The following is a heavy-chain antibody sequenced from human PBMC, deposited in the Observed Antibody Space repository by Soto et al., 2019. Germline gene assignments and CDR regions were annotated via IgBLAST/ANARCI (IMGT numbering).Heavy chain of an antibody. V-gene: IGHV4-59*01. J-gene: IGHJ4*02. CDR3: ARSVAVPGAHIDY. CDR2: VYYTGST. Sequence: SESLSLACRVSVRSISGSYWIWIRQSRGKGLEWLGYVYYTGSTNYSPSLRSRGSISVDTSKNEFSLRLSSVTAADTAVYFCARSVAVPGAHIDYWGQGTQVTVSS. CDR1: VRSISGSY. D-gene: IGHD6-19*01.